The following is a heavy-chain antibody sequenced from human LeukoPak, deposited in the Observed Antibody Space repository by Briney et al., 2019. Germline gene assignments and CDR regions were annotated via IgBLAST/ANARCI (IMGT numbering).Heavy chain of an antibody. D-gene: IGHD3-10*01. CDR3: ARTSMVRGVISPNFDY. CDR1: GYTFTSYD. V-gene: IGHV1-46*01. Sequence: GLVKASCKASGYTFTSYDMHWVGQAPGQELGGMGIINPSGGSTSYAQKFQGRVTMTRNTSTSTVYMQLISLRSEDTAVYYCARTSMVRGVISPNFDYWGQGTLVTVSS. CDR2: INPSGGST. J-gene: IGHJ4*02.